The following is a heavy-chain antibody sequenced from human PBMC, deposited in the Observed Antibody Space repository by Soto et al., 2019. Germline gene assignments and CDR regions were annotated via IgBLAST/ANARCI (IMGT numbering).Heavy chain of an antibody. Sequence: TSETLSLTCTVAGGSISNISYYWGWIRQPPGKGLEWIGSIYYSGSTYYNPSLKSRVTISVDTSKNQFSLKLSSVTAADTAVYYCARQASVWRALNWFDPWGQGTLVTVSS. CDR1: GGSISNISYY. J-gene: IGHJ5*02. CDR3: ARQASVWRALNWFDP. CDR2: IYYSGST. D-gene: IGHD2-8*01. V-gene: IGHV4-39*01.